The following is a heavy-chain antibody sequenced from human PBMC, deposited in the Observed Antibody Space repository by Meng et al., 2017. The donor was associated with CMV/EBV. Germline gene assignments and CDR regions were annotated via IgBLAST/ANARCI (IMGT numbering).Heavy chain of an antibody. CDR1: GFTFSSYA. CDR2: ISDGGII. J-gene: IGHJ5*02. D-gene: IGHD1-26*01. CDR3: AKDSVRGASLTRPDEVHH. Sequence: GGSLRLSCAASGFTFSSYAMSWVRQAPGKGLEWVSSISDGGIIFYASSVKGRFTISRDNSKRTLYLQMNSLRANDTARYYCAKDSVRGASLTRPDEVHHWGQGTLVTVSS. V-gene: IGHV3-23*01.